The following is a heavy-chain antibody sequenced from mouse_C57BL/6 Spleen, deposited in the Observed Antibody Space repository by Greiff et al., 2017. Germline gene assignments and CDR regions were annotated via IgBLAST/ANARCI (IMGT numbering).Heavy chain of an antibody. D-gene: IGHD1-1*01. CDR3: ARCGYGSSYDYAMDY. V-gene: IGHV1-50*01. CDR2: IDPSDSYT. Sequence: QVQLQQPGAELVKPGASVKLSCKASGYTFTSYWMQWVKQRPGQGLEWIGEIDPSDSYTNYNQKFKGKATLTVDTSSSTDYMQLSSLTSEDSAVYYCARCGYGSSYDYAMDYWGQGTSVTVSS. J-gene: IGHJ4*01. CDR1: GYTFTSYW.